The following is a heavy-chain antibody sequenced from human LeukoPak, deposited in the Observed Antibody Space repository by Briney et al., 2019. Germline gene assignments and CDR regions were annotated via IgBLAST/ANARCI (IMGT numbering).Heavy chain of an antibody. D-gene: IGHD2-2*01. J-gene: IGHJ5*02. CDR3: AKAYGYCSSTSCYTEGHWFDP. CDR1: GFTFSSYW. V-gene: IGHV3-23*01. Sequence: GGSLRLSXAASGFTFSSYWMSWVRQAPGKGLEWVSAISGSGGSTYYADSVKGRFTISRDNSKNTLYLQMNSLRAGDTAVYYCAKAYGYCSSTSCYTEGHWFDPWGQGTLVTVSS. CDR2: ISGSGGST.